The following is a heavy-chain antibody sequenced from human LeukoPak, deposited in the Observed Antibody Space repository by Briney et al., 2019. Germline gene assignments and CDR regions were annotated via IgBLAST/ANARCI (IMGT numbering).Heavy chain of an antibody. J-gene: IGHJ4*02. CDR3: ARAFCSSASWMDYFDY. CDR1: GDSVSSNSAA. V-gene: IGHV6-1*01. CDR2: TYYRSKWYN. Sequence: QTLSLTCAISGDSVSSNSAAWNWIRQSPSRGLEWPGRTYYRSKWYNDYAVSVKSRMTINPDTSKNHFSLQLNSVTPEDTAVYYCARAFCSSASWMDYFDYWGQGILVTVSS. D-gene: IGHD2-2*01.